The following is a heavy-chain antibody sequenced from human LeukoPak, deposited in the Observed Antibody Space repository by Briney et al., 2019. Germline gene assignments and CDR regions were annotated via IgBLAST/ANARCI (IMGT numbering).Heavy chain of an antibody. CDR3: ARGRYFDWLLEGGYYFDY. CDR1: GGSISSYY. Sequence: PSETLSLTCTVSGGSISSYYWSWIRQPPGKGLEWIGYIYTSGSTNYNPSLKSRVTISVDTSKNQFSLKLSSVTAADTAVYYCARGRYFDWLLEGGYYFDYWGQGTLVTVSS. CDR2: IYTSGST. D-gene: IGHD3-9*01. J-gene: IGHJ4*02. V-gene: IGHV4-4*09.